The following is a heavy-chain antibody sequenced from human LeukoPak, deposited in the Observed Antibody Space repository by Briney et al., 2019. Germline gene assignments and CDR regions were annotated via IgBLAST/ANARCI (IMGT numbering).Heavy chain of an antibody. J-gene: IGHJ2*01. Sequence: PGGSLRLSCAASGLTFPRYAFAWVRQAPGRGLQWVSGISGSGRDTFYSDSVKGRFTISRDNSKNTHYLQMSSLTAEDTAVYYCAKWGHFWTGLNNWYFELWGRGTLVTVSS. CDR2: ISGSGRDT. CDR3: AKWGHFWTGLNNWYFEL. CDR1: GLTFPRYA. D-gene: IGHD3/OR15-3a*01. V-gene: IGHV3-23*01.